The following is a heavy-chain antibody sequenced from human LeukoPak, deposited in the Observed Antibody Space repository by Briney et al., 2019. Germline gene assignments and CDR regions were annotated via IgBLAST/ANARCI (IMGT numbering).Heavy chain of an antibody. Sequence: GGSLRLSCAASGFTFSSYWMSWVRQAPGKGLEWVANIKQDGSEKYYVDSVKGRFTISRDNAKISLYLQMNSLRAEDTAVYYCARAGYFDWLLYGYFDYWGQGTLVTVSS. CDR2: IKQDGSEK. CDR1: GFTFSSYW. CDR3: ARAGYFDWLLYGYFDY. D-gene: IGHD3-9*01. V-gene: IGHV3-7*01. J-gene: IGHJ4*02.